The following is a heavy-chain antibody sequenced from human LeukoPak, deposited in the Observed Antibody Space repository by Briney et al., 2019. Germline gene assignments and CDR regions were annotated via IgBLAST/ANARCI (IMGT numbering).Heavy chain of an antibody. J-gene: IGHJ6*03. CDR1: GGSFSGYY. V-gene: IGHV4-34*01. CDR3: ARPAAAGGYYYYMDV. D-gene: IGHD6-13*01. CDR2: INHSGST. Sequence: SETLSLTCAVYGGSFSGYYWSWIRQPPGKGLEWIGEINHSGSTNYNPSLKSRVTISVGTSKNQFSLKLSSVTAADTAVYYCARPAAAGGYYYYMDVWGKGTTVTVSS.